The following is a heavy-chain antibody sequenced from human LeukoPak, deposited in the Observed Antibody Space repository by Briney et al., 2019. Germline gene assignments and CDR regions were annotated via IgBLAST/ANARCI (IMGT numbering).Heavy chain of an antibody. D-gene: IGHD3-3*01. V-gene: IGHV4-59*08. CDR3: ASGYYDFWSGYQHFDY. J-gene: IGHJ4*02. CDR1: GGSISSYY. CDR2: IYYSGST. Sequence: SETLSLTCTVSGGSISSYYWSRIRQPPGKGLEWIGYIYYSGSTNYNPSIKSRVTISVDTSKNQFSLKLSSVTAADTAVYYCASGYYDFWSGYQHFDYWGQGTLVTVSS.